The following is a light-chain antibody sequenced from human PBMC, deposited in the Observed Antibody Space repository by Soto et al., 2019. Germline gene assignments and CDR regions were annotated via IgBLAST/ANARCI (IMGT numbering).Light chain of an antibody. V-gene: IGKV3-15*01. Sequence: IVLTQSPATLSVSPGERATLSCRASQSVSNNLAWYQQKPGQAPRLLIYGASTRATGIPARFSGSGSGTDLTLTIRSLQAEDFADCYYQHYNFRLYTFGQGTKLEIK. CDR1: QSVSNN. CDR2: GAS. CDR3: QHYNFRLYT. J-gene: IGKJ2*01.